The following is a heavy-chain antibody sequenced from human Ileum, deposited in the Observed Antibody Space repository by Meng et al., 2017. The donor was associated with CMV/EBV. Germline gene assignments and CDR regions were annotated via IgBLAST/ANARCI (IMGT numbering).Heavy chain of an antibody. J-gene: IGHJ4*02. V-gene: IGHV6-1*01. CDR2: TAYRSKWDY. D-gene: IGHD6-6*01. CDR1: GDSVSTNNVA. Sequence: QIKLQQSGPGLVKPYQTLSLTCDISGDSVSTNNVAWNWIRQSPLRGLEWLGRTAYRSKWDYEYSVSVKSRITISPDTSKNQFSLQLRSVTPEDTAVYYCAGESELLRFDHWGQGTLVTVSS. CDR3: AGESELLRFDH.